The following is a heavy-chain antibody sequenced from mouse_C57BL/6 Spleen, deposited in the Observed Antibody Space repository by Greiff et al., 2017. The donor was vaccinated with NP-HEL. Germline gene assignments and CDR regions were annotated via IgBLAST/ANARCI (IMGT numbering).Heavy chain of an antibody. CDR1: GYTFTSYW. CDR2: IDPSDSYT. CDR3: ARGVYYGNSTWFAY. Sequence: QVQLQQPGAELVMPGASVKLSCKASGYTFTSYWMHWVKQRPGQGLEWIGEIDPSDSYTNYNQKFKGKSTLTVDKSSSTAYMQLSSLTSEDSAAYYAARGVYYGNSTWFAYWGQGTLVTVSA. V-gene: IGHV1-69*01. J-gene: IGHJ3*01. D-gene: IGHD2-1*01.